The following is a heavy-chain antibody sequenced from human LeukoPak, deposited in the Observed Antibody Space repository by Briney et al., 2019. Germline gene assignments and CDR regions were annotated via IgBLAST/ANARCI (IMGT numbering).Heavy chain of an antibody. Sequence: GASVKVSCKASGGTFSSYAISWVRQAPGQGLEWMGGIIPIFGTANYAQKFQGRVTMTTDTSTSTAYMELRSLRSDDTAVYYCARDRRYSYGKWYYYGMDVWGQGTTVTVSS. V-gene: IGHV1-69*05. CDR1: GGTFSSYA. CDR2: IIPIFGTA. J-gene: IGHJ6*02. D-gene: IGHD5-18*01. CDR3: ARDRRYSYGKWYYYGMDV.